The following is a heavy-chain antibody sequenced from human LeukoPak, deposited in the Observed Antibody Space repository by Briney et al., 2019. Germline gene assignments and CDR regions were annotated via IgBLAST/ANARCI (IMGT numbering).Heavy chain of an antibody. Sequence: GGSLRLSCAASGXTFSTYWMHWVRQGPGKGQEWVSRITSDASSRSHAGSVEGRFTISRDNAKSTLYLQMNSLRVDDTAVYYCARGGSTVLESWGQGSQVAVSS. D-gene: IGHD4-17*01. V-gene: IGHV3-74*01. J-gene: IGHJ5*02. CDR2: ITSDASSR. CDR1: GXTFSTYW. CDR3: ARGGSTVLES.